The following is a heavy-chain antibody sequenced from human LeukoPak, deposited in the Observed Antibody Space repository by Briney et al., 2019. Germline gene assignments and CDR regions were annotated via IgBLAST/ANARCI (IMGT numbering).Heavy chain of an antibody. J-gene: IGHJ3*01. Sequence: SETLSLTCTVSGGSIDNYFWSWIRQAPGKGLEWIGYIYYHGNTNYNPSLKSRVIISLDPSRTQFSLQLNSVTAADTAVYYCARGRNVWGGYRDDAFDVWGQGTRVTVSS. V-gene: IGHV4-59*01. D-gene: IGHD3-16*02. CDR2: IYYHGNT. CDR1: GGSIDNYF. CDR3: ARGRNVWGGYRDDAFDV.